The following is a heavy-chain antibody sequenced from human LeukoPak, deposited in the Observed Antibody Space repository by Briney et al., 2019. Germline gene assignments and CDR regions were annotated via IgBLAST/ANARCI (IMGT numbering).Heavy chain of an antibody. Sequence: PGGSLRLSCAASGFTFSGYDMNWVRQAPGKGLEWVSYISSSGTTIYYADSVRGRFTISRDNAKNSLYLQMNSLRAEDTAVYYCAIGGSFFVYWGQGTLVTVSS. CDR1: GFTFSGYD. V-gene: IGHV3-48*03. D-gene: IGHD1-26*01. J-gene: IGHJ4*02. CDR3: AIGGSFFVY. CDR2: ISSSGTTI.